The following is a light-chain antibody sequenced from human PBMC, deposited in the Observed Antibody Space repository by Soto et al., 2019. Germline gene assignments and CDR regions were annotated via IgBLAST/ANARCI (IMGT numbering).Light chain of an antibody. J-gene: IGKJ1*01. CDR3: QQYKTYST. CDR2: GAS. V-gene: IGKV1-5*01. CDR1: QSISTW. Sequence: EIQMTQSPLTLSASVGDRVTITCRANQSISTWLAWYQQRPGKAPQLLIFGASTLQSRVPPRCSGSGSGTEFTLTISSLQPDVSASYYCQQYKTYSTFGQGTKVEIK.